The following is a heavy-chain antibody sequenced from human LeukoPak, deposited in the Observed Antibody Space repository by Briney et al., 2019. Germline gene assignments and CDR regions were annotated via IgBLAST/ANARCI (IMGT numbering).Heavy chain of an antibody. CDR1: GGSLRSGDYY. D-gene: IGHD3-9*01. CDR3: ARDSGYYDILTAQSMDV. J-gene: IGHJ6*02. V-gene: IGHV4-30-4*01. Sequence: SETLSLTCTVSGGSLRSGDYYWSWVRQPPGKGLEWHGYIYYSGSTYYNPSLKSRVTISVDTSKNQFSLKLSSVTAADTAVYYCARDSGYYDILTAQSMDVWGQGTTVTVSS. CDR2: IYYSGST.